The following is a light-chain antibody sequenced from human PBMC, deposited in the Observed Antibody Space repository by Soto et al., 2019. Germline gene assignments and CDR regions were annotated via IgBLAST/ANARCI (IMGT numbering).Light chain of an antibody. CDR2: DAS. CDR1: QSINRC. CDR3: QQYHGPWT. Sequence: DIPMTQSPLTLSASVGYRFTITCRASQSINRCLAWYQQKPGKAPQLLIYDASHLKSGVPSRFSGSGSGTDFTLTISSLLPEDLATYFCQQYHGPWTFGQGTKVDIK. V-gene: IGKV1-5*01. J-gene: IGKJ1*01.